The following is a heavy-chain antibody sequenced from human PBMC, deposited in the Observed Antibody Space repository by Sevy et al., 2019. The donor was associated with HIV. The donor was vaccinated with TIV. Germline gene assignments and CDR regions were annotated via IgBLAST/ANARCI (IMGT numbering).Heavy chain of an antibody. J-gene: IGHJ1*01. V-gene: IGHV3-33*01. CDR1: GFTFNTYG. CDR2: IWGDGNNK. Sequence: GGSLRLSCAASGFTFNTYGMHWVRQSPGKGLECVALIWGDGNNKYYADSVKGRFIISRDNSKNTVYLQMNSLRVEDTAVYYCVSDHSTVAGAFWGQGTQVTVSS. CDR3: VSDHSTVAGAF. D-gene: IGHD4-17*01.